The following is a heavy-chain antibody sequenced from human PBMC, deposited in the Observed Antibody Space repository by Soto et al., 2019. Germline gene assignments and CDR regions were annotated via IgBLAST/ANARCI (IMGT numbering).Heavy chain of an antibody. V-gene: IGHV4-39*01. CDR1: GGPISSSSYY. J-gene: IGHJ5*02. CDR3: ALHVIYYGSGSPAAYNWFDP. CDR2: IYYSGST. Sequence: SETLSLTCTVSGGPISSSSYYWGWIRQPPGKGLEWIGSIYYSGSTYYNPSLKSRVTISVDTSKNQFSMKLSSVTAADTAVYYCALHVIYYGSGSPAAYNWFDPWGQGTLVTVSS. D-gene: IGHD3-10*01.